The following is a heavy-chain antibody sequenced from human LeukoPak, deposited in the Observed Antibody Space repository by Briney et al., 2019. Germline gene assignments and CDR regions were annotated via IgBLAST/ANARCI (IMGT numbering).Heavy chain of an antibody. CDR2: IIPIFGTA. CDR1: GYTFTSYG. Sequence: ASVKVSCKASGYTFTSYGISWVRQAPGRGLEWMGGIIPIFGTANYAQKFQGRVTIAADESTSTAYMELSSLRSEDTAVYYCARGGSSSYPGGYYYYMDVWGKGTTVTVSS. CDR3: ARGGSSSYPGGYYYYMDV. D-gene: IGHD6-6*01. J-gene: IGHJ6*03. V-gene: IGHV1-69*13.